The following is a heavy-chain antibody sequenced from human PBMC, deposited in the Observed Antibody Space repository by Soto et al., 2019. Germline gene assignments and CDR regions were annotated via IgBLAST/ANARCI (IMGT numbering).Heavy chain of an antibody. J-gene: IGHJ4*02. CDR3: AKGRLKFDY. CDR1: GFTFSSYA. D-gene: IGHD1-1*01. V-gene: IGHV3-23*01. CDR2: VSGSGDNT. Sequence: PGGSLRLSCAASGFTFSSYAMSWVRQAPGKGLEWVAGVSGSGDNTYFADSVRGRFTISRDNSKNTLSLQMNSPRAEDTAVYYCAKGRLKFDYWGLGTLVTVSS.